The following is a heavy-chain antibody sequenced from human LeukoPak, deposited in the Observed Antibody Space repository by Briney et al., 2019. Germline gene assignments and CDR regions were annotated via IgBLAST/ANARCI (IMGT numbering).Heavy chain of an antibody. CDR3: ARPHCSSTDCHPPEWFDP. J-gene: IGHJ5*02. CDR1: GYPFTNYD. D-gene: IGHD2-2*01. CDR2: MNPNSGKT. V-gene: IGHV1-8*01. Sequence: ASVKPSCKTSGYPFTNYDINWVRRATGQGLGWMGWMNPNSGKTGYAQKLPGRVTMTRNTYISTDYMELSSLRSEDTAVYYCARPHCSSTDCHPPEWFDPWGQGTLVTVSS.